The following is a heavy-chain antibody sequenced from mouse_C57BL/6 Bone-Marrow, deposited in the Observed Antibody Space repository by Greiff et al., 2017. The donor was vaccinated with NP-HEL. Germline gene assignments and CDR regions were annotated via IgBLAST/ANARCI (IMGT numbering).Heavy chain of an antibody. CDR3: AREGLLHHWYFDV. J-gene: IGHJ1*03. Sequence: EVKLVESGGGLVKPGGSLKLSCAASGFTFSSYAMSWVRQTPEKRLEWVATISDGGSYTYYPDTVKGRFTISRDNAKNNLYLQMSHLKSEDTAMYYCAREGLLHHWYFDVWGTGTTVTVSS. CDR2: ISDGGSYT. CDR1: GFTFSSYA. V-gene: IGHV5-4*01. D-gene: IGHD2-3*01.